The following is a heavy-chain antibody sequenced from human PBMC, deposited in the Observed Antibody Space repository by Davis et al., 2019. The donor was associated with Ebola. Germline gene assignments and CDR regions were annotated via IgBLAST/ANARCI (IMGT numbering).Heavy chain of an antibody. V-gene: IGHV4-31*03. CDR2: IYYSGST. J-gene: IGHJ5*02. Sequence: LRLSCTVAGGSISSGGYYWSWIRQHPGKGLEWIGYIYYSGSTYYNPSLKSRVTISVDTSKNQFSLKLSSVTAADTAVYYCARGPPFDPWGQGTLVTVSS. CDR3: ARGPPFDP. CDR1: GGSISSGGYY.